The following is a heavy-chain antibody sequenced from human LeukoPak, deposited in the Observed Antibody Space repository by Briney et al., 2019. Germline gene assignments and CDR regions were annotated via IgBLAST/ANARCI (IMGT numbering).Heavy chain of an antibody. V-gene: IGHV3-74*01. D-gene: IGHD4-17*01. J-gene: IGHJ3*02. CDR1: GFTFSSYW. CDR2: INSDGSHT. Sequence: PGGSLRLSCAASGFTFSSYWMHWVRQAPGKGLVWVSRINSDGSHTSYADSVKGRFTISRDNAKNTLYLQMNSLRAEDTAVYYCARESYGDYYDAFDIWGQGTMVTVSS. CDR3: ARESYGDYYDAFDI.